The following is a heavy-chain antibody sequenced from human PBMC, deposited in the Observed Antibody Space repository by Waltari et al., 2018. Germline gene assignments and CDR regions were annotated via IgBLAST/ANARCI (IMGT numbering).Heavy chain of an antibody. CDR2: IYYSGST. V-gene: IGHV4-39*07. Sequence: QLQLQESGPGLVKPSETLSLTCTVSGCSISSSSYYWGWIPQPPGKGLEWIGSIYYSGSTYYNPSLKSRVTISVDTSKNQFSLKLSSVTAADTAVYYCARRQKWGSTYFDYWGQGTLVTVSS. J-gene: IGHJ4*02. CDR3: ARRQKWGSTYFDY. D-gene: IGHD3-16*01. CDR1: GCSISSSSYY.